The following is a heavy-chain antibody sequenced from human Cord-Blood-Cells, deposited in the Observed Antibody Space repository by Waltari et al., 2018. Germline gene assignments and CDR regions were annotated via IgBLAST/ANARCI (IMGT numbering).Heavy chain of an antibody. J-gene: IGHJ4*02. Sequence: QVQLQESGPGLVKPSDTLSLTCAVSGYSLSSSNWWGWIRQHPGKGLEWIGYIYYSGSTYYNPSLKSRVTMSVDTSKNQFSLKLSSVTAVDTAVYYCARIACSSTSCYYFDYWGQGTLVTVSS. CDR3: ARIACSSTSCYYFDY. CDR2: IYYSGST. V-gene: IGHV4-28*01. CDR1: GYSLSSSNW. D-gene: IGHD2-2*01.